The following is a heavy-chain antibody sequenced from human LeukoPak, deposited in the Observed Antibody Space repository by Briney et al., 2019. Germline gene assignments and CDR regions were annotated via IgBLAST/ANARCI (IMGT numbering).Heavy chain of an antibody. CDR1: GYPFTQQW. D-gene: IGHD3-10*01. Sequence: GESLRISFQASGYPFTQQWIGWGRQMSGSGLEWMGIIYPRDSDTIYSPSFQGHVTISADTSINTAYLEWSSLEASDTAIYYCARHSDVIGAIWGQGTLVTVSS. CDR2: IYPRDSDT. V-gene: IGHV5-51*01. CDR3: ARHSDVIGAI. J-gene: IGHJ4*02.